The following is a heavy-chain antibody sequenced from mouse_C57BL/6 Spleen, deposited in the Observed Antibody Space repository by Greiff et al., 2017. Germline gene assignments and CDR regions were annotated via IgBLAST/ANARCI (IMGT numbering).Heavy chain of an antibody. V-gene: IGHV5-17*01. J-gene: IGHJ2*01. D-gene: IGHD2-4*01. Sequence: EVMLVESGGGLVKPGGSLKLSCAASGFTFSDYGMHWVRQAPEKGLEWVAYISSGSSTIYYADTVKGRFTISRDNAKNTLFLQMTSLRSEDTAMFYCARPGLPLYFDYWGQGTTLTVSS. CDR1: GFTFSDYG. CDR3: ARPGLPLYFDY. CDR2: ISSGSSTI.